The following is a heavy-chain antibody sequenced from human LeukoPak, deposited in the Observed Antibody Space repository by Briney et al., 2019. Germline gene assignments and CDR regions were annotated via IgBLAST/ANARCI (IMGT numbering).Heavy chain of an antibody. Sequence: SETLSLTCTVSGDSITSGTYYWTWIRQPAGKGLEWIGRIYTSGSTNYNPSLKSRVTISLDTSKNQFSLKLSSVTAADTAVYYCARGLSGSYQIDYWGQGTLVTVSS. CDR2: IYTSGST. V-gene: IGHV4-61*02. J-gene: IGHJ4*02. CDR3: ARGLSGSYQIDY. D-gene: IGHD1-26*01. CDR1: GDSITSGTYY.